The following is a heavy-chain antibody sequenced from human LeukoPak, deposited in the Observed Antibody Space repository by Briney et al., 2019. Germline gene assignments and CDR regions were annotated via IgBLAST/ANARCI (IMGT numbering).Heavy chain of an antibody. CDR2: TYNSGST. CDR1: GGSISSSNW. CDR3: ARDRPGYGADY. Sequence: SRTLSLTCAVSGGSISSSNWWGWVRHPPGKGLEWIGETYNSGSTNYNPSLKSRVTISVDKSKNQFSLKLSSVTAADTAVYYCARDRPGYGADYWGQGTLVTVSS. J-gene: IGHJ4*02. D-gene: IGHD5-18*01. V-gene: IGHV4-4*02.